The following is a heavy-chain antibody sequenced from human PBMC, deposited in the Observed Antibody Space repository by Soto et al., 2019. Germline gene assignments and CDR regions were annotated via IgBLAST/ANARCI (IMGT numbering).Heavy chain of an antibody. CDR3: ARGGYCSSTSCYDVYYYYGMDV. CDR1: GGSISSGGYY. CDR2: IYYSGST. J-gene: IGHJ6*02. V-gene: IGHV4-31*02. Sequence: SETLSLTCTVSGGSISSGGYYWSWIRQHPGKGLEWIGYIYYSGSTYYNPSFKSRVTISVDTSKNQFSLKLSSVTAADTAVYYCARGGYCSSTSCYDVYYYYGMDVWGQGTTVTVSS. D-gene: IGHD2-2*01.